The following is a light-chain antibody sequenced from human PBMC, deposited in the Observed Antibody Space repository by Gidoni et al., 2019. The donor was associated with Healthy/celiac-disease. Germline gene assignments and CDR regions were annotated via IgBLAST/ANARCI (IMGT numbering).Light chain of an antibody. CDR2: DVS. J-gene: IGLJ3*02. V-gene: IGLV2-14*01. CDR3: RSYTSSRWV. CDR1: SSDVRGYNY. Sequence: QSALTQPASVSGSPGPSITISCTGTSSDVRGYNYVSWYQQHPGKAPKLMIYDVSNRPSGVSNRFSGSKSGNTASLTISGLQAEDGADYYCRSYTSSRWVFGGGTKLTVL.